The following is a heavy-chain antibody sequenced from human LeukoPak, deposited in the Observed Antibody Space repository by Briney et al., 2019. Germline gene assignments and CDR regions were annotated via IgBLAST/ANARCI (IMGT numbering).Heavy chain of an antibody. Sequence: GASVKVSCKASGYTFTSYDINRVRQATGQGLEWMGWMNPNSGNTGYAQKFQGRVTMTRNTSMSTAYMELSSLRSEDTAVYYCARGVSAGYYDFWSGYYNWFDPWGQGTLVTVSS. D-gene: IGHD3-3*01. CDR2: MNPNSGNT. CDR1: GYTFTSYD. CDR3: ARGVSAGYYDFWSGYYNWFDP. J-gene: IGHJ5*02. V-gene: IGHV1-8*01.